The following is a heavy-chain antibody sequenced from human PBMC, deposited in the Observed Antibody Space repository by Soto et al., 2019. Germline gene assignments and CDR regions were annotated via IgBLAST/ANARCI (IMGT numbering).Heavy chain of an antibody. J-gene: IGHJ6*02. CDR3: ARGAGRGYCSGNTCYSPYNYYGMDV. CDR1: GDSVSSNSAA. CDR2: AYYRSKWYD. D-gene: IGHD2-15*01. V-gene: IGHV6-1*01. Sequence: SQTLSLTCAISGDSVSSNSAAWNWVRQSPSRGLEWRGRAYYRSKWYDDYAVSVKSRITISPDTSKNQFSLHLKSVTPEDTAVYYCARGAGRGYCSGNTCYSPYNYYGMDVWGQGTTVTVSS.